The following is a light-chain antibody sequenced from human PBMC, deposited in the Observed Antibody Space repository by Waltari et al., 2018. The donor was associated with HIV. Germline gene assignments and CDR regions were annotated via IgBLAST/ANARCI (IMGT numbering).Light chain of an antibody. CDR1: TLGRRS. CDR2: YND. Sequence: SFVLTQPPSVSVAPGQTATITCGGNTLGRRSLHWYQQKPGQAPVLVIYYNDDRPSGIPERFSGSKSGNTATLTITRVEVGDEADYYCQVWDSDSDHYVFGTGTEVTVL. CDR3: QVWDSDSDHYV. J-gene: IGLJ1*01. V-gene: IGLV3-21*02.